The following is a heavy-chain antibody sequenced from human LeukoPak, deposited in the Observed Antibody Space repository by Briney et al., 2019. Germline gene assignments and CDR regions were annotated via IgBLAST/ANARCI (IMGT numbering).Heavy chain of an antibody. Sequence: PSETLSLTCTVSGGSISSGGYYWSWIRQPPGKGLEWIGYIYHSGSTYYNPSLKSRVTISVDRSKNQFSLKLSSVTAADTAVYYCAREHNTYYYDSSGGAYWGQGTLVTVSS. CDR1: GGSISSGGYY. D-gene: IGHD3-22*01. J-gene: IGHJ4*02. CDR3: AREHNTYYYDSSGGAY. CDR2: IYHSGST. V-gene: IGHV4-30-2*01.